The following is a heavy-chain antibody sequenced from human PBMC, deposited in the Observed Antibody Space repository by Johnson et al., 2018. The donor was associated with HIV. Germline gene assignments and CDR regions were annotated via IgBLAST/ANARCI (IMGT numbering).Heavy chain of an antibody. CDR3: AYRGDYDFWSGYPDAYDI. Sequence: VQLVESGGGLVQPGGSLRLSCVASGFTFSRYAMNWVRQAPGKGLEWVSSVTGSGGTSYYADSVKGRFTISRDNSKNTLYLQMNSLRAEDTAGYYCAYRGDYDFWSGYPDAYDIWCRGTMVTVSS. V-gene: IGHV3-23*04. D-gene: IGHD3-3*01. J-gene: IGHJ3*02. CDR1: GFTFSRYA. CDR2: VTGSGGTS.